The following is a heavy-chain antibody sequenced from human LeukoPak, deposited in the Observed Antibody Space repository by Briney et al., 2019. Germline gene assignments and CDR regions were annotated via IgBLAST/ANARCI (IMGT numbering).Heavy chain of an antibody. CDR2: INPNSGGT. CDR3: ARSSRYYDSSGLRAYYFNY. CDR1: GYTFTGYY. Sequence: ASVKVSCKAFGYTFTGYYMHWVRQAPGQGLEWMGWINPNSGGTNYAQKFQGRVTMTRDTSISTAYMELSRLRSEDTAVYYCARSSRYYDSSGLRAYYFNYWGQGTLVTVSS. J-gene: IGHJ4*02. D-gene: IGHD3-22*01. V-gene: IGHV1-2*02.